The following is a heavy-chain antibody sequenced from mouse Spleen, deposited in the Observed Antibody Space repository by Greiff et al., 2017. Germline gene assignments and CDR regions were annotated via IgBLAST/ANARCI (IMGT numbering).Heavy chain of an antibody. J-gene: IGHJ1*03. D-gene: IGHD4-1*01. CDR3: ARYSWDRYFDV. CDR1: GYSFTSYW. CDR2: ILPGSTST. Sequence: QVQLKQPGAELVKPGASVKMSCKASGYSFTSYWITWVKQRPGQGLEWIGDILPGSTSTNYNEKFKSKATLTVDTSSSTAYMQLSSLTSEDSAVYYCARYSWDRYFDVWGTGTTVTVSS. V-gene: IGHV1-55*01.